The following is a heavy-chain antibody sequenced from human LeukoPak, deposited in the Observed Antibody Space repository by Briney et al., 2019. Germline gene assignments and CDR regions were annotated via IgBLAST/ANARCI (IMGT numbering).Heavy chain of an antibody. V-gene: IGHV1-46*01. Sequence: EASVKVSCKASGYTFTSYYMHWVRQAPGQGLEWMGIINPSGGSTSYAQKFQGRVTMTADTSMSTAYMELRSLRSDDTAVYYCARDRQTSSWYLGLVSFDYWGQGTLVTVSS. CDR3: ARDRQTSSWYLGLVSFDY. D-gene: IGHD6-13*01. CDR2: INPSGGST. J-gene: IGHJ4*02. CDR1: GYTFTSYY.